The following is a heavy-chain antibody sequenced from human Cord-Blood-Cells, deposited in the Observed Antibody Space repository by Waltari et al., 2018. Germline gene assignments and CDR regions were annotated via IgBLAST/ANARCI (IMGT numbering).Heavy chain of an antibody. J-gene: IGHJ5*02. D-gene: IGHD3-3*01. V-gene: IGHV4-34*01. CDR3: ARGEDDFWSGARVRWFDP. Sequence: QVQLQQWGAGLLKPSETLSLTCAVYGGSFSGYSWSWIRQPPGKGLGWLGEIQHRLSTNDNPSRMGRVTIAVDTAKDQFSLKLSSVTAADTAVYYCARGEDDFWSGARVRWFDPWGQGTLVTVSS. CDR2: IQHRLST. CDR1: GGSFSGYS.